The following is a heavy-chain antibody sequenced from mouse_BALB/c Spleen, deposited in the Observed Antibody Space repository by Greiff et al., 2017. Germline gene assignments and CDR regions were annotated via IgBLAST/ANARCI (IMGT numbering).Heavy chain of an antibody. CDR2: ISYDGSN. CDR1: GYSITSGYY. J-gene: IGHJ3*01. CDR3: ARRDGNYLAY. Sequence: EVQLQESGPGLVKPSQSLSLTCSVTGYSITSGYYWNWIRQFPGNKLEWMGYISYDGSNNYNPSLKNRISITRDTSKNQFFLKLNSVTTEDTATYYCARRDGNYLAYWGQGTLVTVSA. D-gene: IGHD2-1*01. V-gene: IGHV3-6*02.